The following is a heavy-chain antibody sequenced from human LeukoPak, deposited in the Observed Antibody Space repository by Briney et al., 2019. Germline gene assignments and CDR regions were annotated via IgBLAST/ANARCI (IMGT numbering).Heavy chain of an antibody. CDR1: GGSFSGYY. Sequence: PSETLSLTCAVYGGSFSGYYWSWIRQPPGKGLEWIGEINHSGSTNYNPSLKSRVTISVDTSKNQFSPKLSSVTAADTAVYYCARGEPHYYYDSSGYYYPWGQGTLVTVPS. CDR3: ARGEPHYYYDSSGYYYP. V-gene: IGHV4-34*01. D-gene: IGHD3-22*01. CDR2: INHSGST. J-gene: IGHJ5*02.